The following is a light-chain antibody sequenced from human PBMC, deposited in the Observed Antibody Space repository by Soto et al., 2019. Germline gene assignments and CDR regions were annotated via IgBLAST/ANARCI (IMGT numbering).Light chain of an antibody. CDR1: QSISTY. Sequence: DIQMTQSPSTLSAFVGDTVTITCRASQSISTYLIWYQQKPGKAPKLLIYATSSLQSGVPSRFSGSGSGTDFTLTISSLQPEDFATYYCQQSYSTPPGTFGQGTKVDIK. CDR2: ATS. V-gene: IGKV1-39*01. CDR3: QQSYSTPPGT. J-gene: IGKJ1*01.